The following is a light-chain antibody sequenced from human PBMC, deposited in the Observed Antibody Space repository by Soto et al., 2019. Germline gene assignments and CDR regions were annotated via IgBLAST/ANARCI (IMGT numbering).Light chain of an antibody. CDR2: GAS. CDR1: QSISSNF. V-gene: IGKV3-20*01. CDR3: QQYGGSPRT. Sequence: EIVLTQSPATLSLSPGEGPTLSCRVSQSISSNFLAWYQQKRGQAPRLLIHGASNRATGIPDRFSGSGSGTDFTLTITRLEPEDFAVYYCQQYGGSPRTFGQGTKVDIK. J-gene: IGKJ1*01.